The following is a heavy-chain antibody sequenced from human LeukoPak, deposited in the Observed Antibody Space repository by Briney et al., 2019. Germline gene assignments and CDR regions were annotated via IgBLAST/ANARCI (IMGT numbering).Heavy chain of an antibody. V-gene: IGHV5-10-1*01. J-gene: IGHJ6*02. CDR1: GYSFTNYW. CDR3: ARPLEWSMDV. D-gene: IGHD3-3*01. CDR2: IDHSDSYT. Sequence: GEALKISCQGSGYSFTNYWISWVRPMPGKGLEWMGRIDHSDSYTNYSPSFQGHVTISADKSIGTAYLQWSSLKASDTAMYYCARPLEWSMDVWSQGTTVTVSS.